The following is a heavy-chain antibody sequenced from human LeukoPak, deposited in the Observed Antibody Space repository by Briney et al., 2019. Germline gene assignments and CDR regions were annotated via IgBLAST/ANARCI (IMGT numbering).Heavy chain of an antibody. V-gene: IGHV3-21*01. D-gene: IGHD1/OR15-1a*01. J-gene: IGHJ4*02. Sequence: GGSLRLSCAASGFTFSSYGMHWVRQAPGKGLEWVSSISSSSSYIYYADSVKGRFTISRDNAKNSLYLQMNSLRAEDTAVYYCARGRSSGTTRAYYFDYWGQGTLVTVSS. CDR1: GFTFSSYG. CDR3: ARGRSSGTTRAYYFDY. CDR2: ISSSSSYI.